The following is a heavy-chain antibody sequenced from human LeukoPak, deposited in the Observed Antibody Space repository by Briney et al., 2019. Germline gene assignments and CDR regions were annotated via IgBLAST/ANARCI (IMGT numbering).Heavy chain of an antibody. Sequence: GGSLRLSCAASGFTVSSNYMSWVRQAPGKGLEWVSVIYSGGSTYYADSVKGRFTISRDNSKNTLYLQMNSLRAEDTAVYYCARAPGGLLRGQVDYWGQGTLVTVSS. CDR1: GFTVSSNY. J-gene: IGHJ4*02. D-gene: IGHD2-15*01. V-gene: IGHV3-53*01. CDR3: ARAPGGLLRGQVDY. CDR2: IYSGGST.